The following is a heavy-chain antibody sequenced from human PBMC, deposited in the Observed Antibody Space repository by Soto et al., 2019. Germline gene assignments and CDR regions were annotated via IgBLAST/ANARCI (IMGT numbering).Heavy chain of an antibody. Sequence: PGGSLRLSCAASGFTFDDYAMHWVRQAPGKGLEWVSGISWNSGSIGYADSVKGRFTISRDNAKNSLYLQMNSLGAEDTALYYCAKVYSSGFYYYYGMDVWGQGTTVTVSS. CDR1: GFTFDDYA. V-gene: IGHV3-9*01. CDR2: ISWNSGSI. CDR3: AKVYSSGFYYYYGMDV. D-gene: IGHD6-19*01. J-gene: IGHJ6*02.